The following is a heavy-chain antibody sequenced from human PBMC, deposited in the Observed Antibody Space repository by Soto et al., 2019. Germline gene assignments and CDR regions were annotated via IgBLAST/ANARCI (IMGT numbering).Heavy chain of an antibody. CDR1: GYTFINYG. V-gene: IGHV1-18*01. D-gene: IGHD3-10*01. CDR2: INSYNGNT. J-gene: IGHJ4*02. CDR3: GRAIPAEYGHTTLDY. Sequence: QVQLVQSGAEVKKPGASVKVSCKPSGYTFINYGISWVRQAPGQGLEWMGWINSYNGNTDYAQRLQGRVSVTADTSTSTAYMELRSLRTDDTAVYYCGRAIPAEYGHTTLDYWGQGTLVTVSS.